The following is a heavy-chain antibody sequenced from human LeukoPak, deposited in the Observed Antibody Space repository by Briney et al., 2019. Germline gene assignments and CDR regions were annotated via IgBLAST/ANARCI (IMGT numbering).Heavy chain of an antibody. J-gene: IGHJ6*02. V-gene: IGHV3-48*03. D-gene: IGHD3-3*01. CDR1: GFTFSSYE. Sequence: GGSLRLSCAASGFTFSSYEMNWVRQAPGKGLEWVSYISSSGSTIYYADSVKGRFPISRENAKNSLYLQMNSLRAEDTAVYYCARAPEGFLEWSGPGMDVWGQGTTVTVSS. CDR3: ARAPEGFLEWSGPGMDV. CDR2: ISSSGSTI.